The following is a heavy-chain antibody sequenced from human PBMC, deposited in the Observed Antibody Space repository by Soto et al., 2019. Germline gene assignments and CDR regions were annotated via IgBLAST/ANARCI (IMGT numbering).Heavy chain of an antibody. CDR1: GFSLSTSGVG. D-gene: IGHD6-13*01. J-gene: IGHJ5*02. Sequence: SGPTLVNPTQTLTLTCAFSGFSLSTSGVGVGWIRQPPGKALEWLAFIYWDDDKRYSPSLKTRLTIFKDTPKNQVVLIMTNMDPVDTATYYCAYRQEYRGSWDSGWLDPWGQGTLVTVSS. CDR2: IYWDDDK. V-gene: IGHV2-5*02. CDR3: AYRQEYRGSWDSGWLDP.